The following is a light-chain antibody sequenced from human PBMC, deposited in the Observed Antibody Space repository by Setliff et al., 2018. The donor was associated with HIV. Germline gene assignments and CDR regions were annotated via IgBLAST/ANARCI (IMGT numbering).Light chain of an antibody. Sequence: SALTQPASVSGSPGQSITVSCTGTSSDVGSYNLVSWYQQHPGKAPKLMIYEVTKRPSGVSNRFSGSKSGNTASLTISGLQTEDEADYYCSSYTSSSTDVFGTGTKVTVL. CDR1: SSDVGSYNL. V-gene: IGLV2-14*02. J-gene: IGLJ1*01. CDR2: EVT. CDR3: SSYTSSSTDV.